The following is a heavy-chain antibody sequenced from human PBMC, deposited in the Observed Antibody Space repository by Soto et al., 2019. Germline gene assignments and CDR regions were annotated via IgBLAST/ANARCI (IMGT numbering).Heavy chain of an antibody. J-gene: IGHJ5*02. D-gene: IGHD5-12*01. CDR3: ARDSNIGFDP. CDR1: GFTFTNYW. Sequence: VGSLRLSCAASGFTFTNYWMHWVRQAPGKGLVWVSHINSDGSSTSYADSVKGRFTISRDNAKNTLYLQMNSLRAEDTAVYYCARDSNIGFDPWGQGTLVTVSS. CDR2: INSDGSST. V-gene: IGHV3-74*01.